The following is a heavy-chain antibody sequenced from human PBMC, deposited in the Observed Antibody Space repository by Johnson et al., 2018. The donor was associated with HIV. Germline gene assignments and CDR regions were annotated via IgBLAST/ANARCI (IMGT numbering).Heavy chain of an antibody. CDR1: GFTFTFYW. CDR3: VRGWQGGATDAFDV. CDR2: IKKDGSEK. Sequence: VQLVESGGGLVQPGGSLRLSCEVSGFTFTFYWMSWVRQSPGKGLEWVANIKKDGSEKYYVDSVKGRFTISRDNAKNSLYLQMNSLRPDDTAVYYCVRGWQGGATDAFDVWGQGTMVTVSS. J-gene: IGHJ3*01. V-gene: IGHV3-7*02. D-gene: IGHD6-19*01.